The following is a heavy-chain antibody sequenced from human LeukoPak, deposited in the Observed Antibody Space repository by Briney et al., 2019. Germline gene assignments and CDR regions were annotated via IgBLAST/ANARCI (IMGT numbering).Heavy chain of an antibody. CDR2: INPSGGST. CDR3: VSSLRAAITGDF. Sequence: ASVKVSCKASGYSSTNYFIHWVRQAPGQGFEWVGVINPSGGSTDYAWRFQGRVTLTRDTSTSTVYMQLRSLRSDDTAVYYCVSSLRAAITGDFWGQGSQVTVSS. J-gene: IGHJ4*02. CDR1: GYSSTNYF. D-gene: IGHD6-25*01. V-gene: IGHV1-46*01.